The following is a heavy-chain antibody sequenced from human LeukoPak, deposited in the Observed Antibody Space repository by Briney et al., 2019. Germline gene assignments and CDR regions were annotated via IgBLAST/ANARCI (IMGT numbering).Heavy chain of an antibody. CDR2: INHSGST. D-gene: IGHD3-16*02. CDR3: ARRYDYVWGSYRYGNYFDY. Sequence: SETLSLTCAVYGGSFSGYYWSWIRQPPGKGLEWIGEINHSGSTNYNPSLKSRVTISVDTSKNQFSLKLSSVTAADTAVYYCARRYDYVWGSYRYGNYFDYWGQGTLVTVSS. CDR1: GGSFSGYY. J-gene: IGHJ4*02. V-gene: IGHV4-34*01.